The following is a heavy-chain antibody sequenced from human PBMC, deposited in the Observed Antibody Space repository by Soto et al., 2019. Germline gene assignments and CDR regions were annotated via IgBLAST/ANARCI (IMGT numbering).Heavy chain of an antibody. CDR2: IFYSGDT. V-gene: IGHV4-30-4*01. Sequence: SETLSLTCAVSGGSISSGGYYWGWIRQPPGKGLEWIGYIFYSGDTYYSPSLQSRVSILVDTSKSQFSLKLSSVTAADTAVYYCATVTGNAFAIWGQGTMVTVSS. J-gene: IGHJ3*02. CDR1: GGSISSGGYY. CDR3: ATVTGNAFAI. D-gene: IGHD1-20*01.